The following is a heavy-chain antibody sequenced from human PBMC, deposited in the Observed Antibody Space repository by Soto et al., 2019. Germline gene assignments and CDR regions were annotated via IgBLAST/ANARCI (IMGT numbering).Heavy chain of an antibody. CDR2: IYPGDSDT. V-gene: IGHV5-51*01. CDR3: ARLGRVTSQGWSER. Sequence: PVESLKISCKGPGYSFTSYWIGWVRQIPGKGLEWMGIIYPGDSDTRYSPSFQGQVTISADKSISTAYLQWSSLKASDTAMYYCARLGRVTSQGWSERWGQGTMVTVSS. CDR1: GYSFTSYW. D-gene: IGHD3-9*01. J-gene: IGHJ5*02.